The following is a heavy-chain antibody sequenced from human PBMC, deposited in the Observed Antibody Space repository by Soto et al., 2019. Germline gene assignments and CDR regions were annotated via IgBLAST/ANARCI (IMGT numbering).Heavy chain of an antibody. J-gene: IGHJ4*02. CDR1: GGSIRNVY. CDR3: ARAHAPTLPFDY. CDR2: IFHSGNA. V-gene: IGHV4-59*01. D-gene: IGHD2-15*01. Sequence: SEPLSLICTVSGGSIRNVYWSWIRQPPGKGLEWIGFIFHSGNAKYNPSLKSRVTMSVDTSKNQFSLSLDSVTVADTAVYFCARAHAPTLPFDYWGQGTLVTVSS.